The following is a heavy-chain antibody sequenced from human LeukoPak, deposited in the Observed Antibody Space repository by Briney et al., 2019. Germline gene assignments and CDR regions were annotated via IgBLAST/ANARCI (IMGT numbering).Heavy chain of an antibody. CDR3: AKLNFGGSY. V-gene: IGHV3-23*01. D-gene: IGHD2-15*01. CDR1: GFTLSSYA. CDR2: ISSSGGST. J-gene: IGHJ4*02. Sequence: GGSLRLSCAASGFTLSSYAMSWVRQAPGKGLEWVSTISSSGGSTYHADPVKGRFTISRDNSENTVYLQMNSLRADDTALYYCAKLNFGGSYWGQGTLVTVSS.